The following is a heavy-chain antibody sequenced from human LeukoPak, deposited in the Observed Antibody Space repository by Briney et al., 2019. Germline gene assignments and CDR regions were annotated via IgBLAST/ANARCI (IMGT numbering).Heavy chain of an antibody. CDR1: GGSISSHY. D-gene: IGHD6-6*01. CDR3: ARVKQEYSSSAWFDP. Sequence: PSETLSLTCTVSGGSISSHYWSWIRQPPGKGLEWIGYIYYSGSTNYNPSLKSRVTISVDTSKNQFSLKLSSVTAADTAVYYCARVKQEYSSSAWFDPWGQGTLVTVSS. J-gene: IGHJ5*02. CDR2: IYYSGST. V-gene: IGHV4-59*08.